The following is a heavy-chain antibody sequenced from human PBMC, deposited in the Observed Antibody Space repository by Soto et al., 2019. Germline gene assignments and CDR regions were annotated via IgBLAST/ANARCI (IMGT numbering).Heavy chain of an antibody. CDR3: AKGRGGSGSLTPRFDF. D-gene: IGHD3-10*01. CDR1: GFTFNNYA. CDR2: ISGGGDTT. J-gene: IGHJ4*02. Sequence: EVQLLESGGGLVQPGGSLRLSCAASGFTFNNYAMTWVRQDPGKGLEWVSAISGGGDTTSYADSVKGRFTVSRDGSKNTLYLQMSSLRAEDTALYYCAKGRGGSGSLTPRFDFWGQGTLVTVSS. V-gene: IGHV3-23*01.